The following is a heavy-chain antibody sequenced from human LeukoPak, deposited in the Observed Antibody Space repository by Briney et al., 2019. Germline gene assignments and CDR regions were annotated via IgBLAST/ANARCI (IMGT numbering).Heavy chain of an antibody. CDR1: GFAFSSYG. CDR2: IWYDGSDK. V-gene: IGHV3-33*01. CDR3: TILAVVSDFDY. Sequence: PGGSLRLSCAVSGFAFSSYGMHWVRQAPGKGLEWVAMIWYDGSDKYYGDSVKGRFTISRDNSKNTLYLQMNSLRAEDTAVYYCTILAVVSDFDYWGQGTLVTVSS. D-gene: IGHD3-22*01. J-gene: IGHJ4*02.